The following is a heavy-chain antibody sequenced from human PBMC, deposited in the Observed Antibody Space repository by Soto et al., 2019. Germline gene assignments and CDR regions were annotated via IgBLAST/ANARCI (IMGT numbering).Heavy chain of an antibody. D-gene: IGHD3-10*01. Sequence: QITLKESGPTLVKPTQTLTLTCTFSGFSLTDTGVGVGWIRQPPGKALEWLALIYGVDDRRYSPSKKSSLTITGDTSKNQVVLTMTDMDREDTATYYCAHRQYYGSGNLGMDVCGQGTKVTVSS. CDR2: IYGVDDR. CDR3: AHRQYYGSGNLGMDV. V-gene: IGHV2-5*02. J-gene: IGHJ6*02. CDR1: GFSLTDTGVG.